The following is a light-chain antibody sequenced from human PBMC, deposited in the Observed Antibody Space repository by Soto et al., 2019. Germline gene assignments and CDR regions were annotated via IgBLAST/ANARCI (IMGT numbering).Light chain of an antibody. Sequence: DIQMTQSPSSLSASVGDRVTITCRASQTISNYLNWYQQKSGKAPKVLIYGASRLQSGVPSRYSGSGVGTDFTLTISGLQPEDFATYYCQQYNNWPPYTFGHGTK. J-gene: IGKJ2*01. CDR3: QQYNNWPPYT. CDR2: GAS. V-gene: IGKV1-39*01. CDR1: QTISNY.